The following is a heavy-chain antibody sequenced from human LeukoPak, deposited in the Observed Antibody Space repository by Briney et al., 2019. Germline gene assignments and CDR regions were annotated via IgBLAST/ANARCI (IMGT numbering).Heavy chain of an antibody. D-gene: IGHD6-19*01. CDR3: ARWDDSAWGFGN. J-gene: IGHJ4*02. Sequence: SETLSLTCTVSGGSISSYYWSWIRQPPGKGLEWIGYIYYSGSTNYNPSLESRVTISVDTSKNQFSLKLSSVTAADTAVYYCARWDDSAWGFGNWGPGTLVTVSS. V-gene: IGHV4-59*08. CDR1: GGSISSYY. CDR2: IYYSGST.